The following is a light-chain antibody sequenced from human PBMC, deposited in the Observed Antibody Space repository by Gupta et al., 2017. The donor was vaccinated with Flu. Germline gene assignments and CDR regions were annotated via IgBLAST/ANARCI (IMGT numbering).Light chain of an antibody. Sequence: PGQSITISCTGTSSDVGSYNLVSWYQHHPGKAPKLMIYEGTKRPSGVSDRFSGSKSGNTASLTISGLQAEDEADYYCCSYAVKVFGTGTKVTVL. J-gene: IGLJ1*01. CDR1: SSDVGSYNL. V-gene: IGLV2-23*01. CDR2: EGT. CDR3: CSYAVKV.